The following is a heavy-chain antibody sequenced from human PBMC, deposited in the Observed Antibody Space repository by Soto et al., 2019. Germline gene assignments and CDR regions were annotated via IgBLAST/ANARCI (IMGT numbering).Heavy chain of an antibody. J-gene: IGHJ4*02. D-gene: IGHD6-13*01. Sequence: PSETLSLTCTVSGGSISSNYWTWIRQPPGKGLEWIGHVYNSGSTNYNPSLKSRVTISEDTSKSQFSLKVNSMTAADTAVYYCARYRREAVAGYTLDNWGQGILVTAPQ. V-gene: IGHV4-59*01. CDR2: VYNSGST. CDR1: GGSISSNY. CDR3: ARYRREAVAGYTLDN.